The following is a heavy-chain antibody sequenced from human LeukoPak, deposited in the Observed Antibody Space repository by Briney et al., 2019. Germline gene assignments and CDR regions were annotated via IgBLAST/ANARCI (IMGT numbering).Heavy chain of an antibody. Sequence: PSETLSLTCTVSGYSISGGYYWGWIRQPPGGGLEWIGSIYHSGSTYYNPSLKSRVTISVDTSKNQFSLRLSSVTATDTAVYYCASGSDARSDSSVWGQGTLVTVSS. CDR1: GYSISGGYY. CDR3: ASGSDARSDSSV. J-gene: IGHJ4*02. V-gene: IGHV4-38-2*02. CDR2: IYHSGST. D-gene: IGHD3-16*01.